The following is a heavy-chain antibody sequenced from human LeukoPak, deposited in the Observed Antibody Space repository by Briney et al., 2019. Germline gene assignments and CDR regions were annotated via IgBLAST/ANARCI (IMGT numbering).Heavy chain of an antibody. D-gene: IGHD2-8*01. CDR2: IYTSGST. Sequence: PSETLSLTCTVSGGSISSSSYYWGWIRQPPGKGLEWIGRIYTSGSTNYNPSLKSRVTMSVDTSKNQFSLKLSSVTAADTAVYYCARGPTNGQAFDYWGQGTLVSVSS. CDR3: ARGPTNGQAFDY. CDR1: GGSISSSSYY. J-gene: IGHJ4*02. V-gene: IGHV4-61*05.